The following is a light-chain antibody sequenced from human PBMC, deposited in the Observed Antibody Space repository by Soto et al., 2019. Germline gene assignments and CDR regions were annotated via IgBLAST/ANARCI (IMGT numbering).Light chain of an antibody. Sequence: EVVMTQSPATLSVSPGEGATLSCRASQSVRIYVDWYQRKPGQAPRLVIYDASIRATGIPTRFSGSGSGTEFTLTISSLQSEDFAVYYCEQYSDWPITFGRGTRLDMK. CDR1: QSVRIY. J-gene: IGKJ5*01. CDR2: DAS. CDR3: EQYSDWPIT. V-gene: IGKV3-15*01.